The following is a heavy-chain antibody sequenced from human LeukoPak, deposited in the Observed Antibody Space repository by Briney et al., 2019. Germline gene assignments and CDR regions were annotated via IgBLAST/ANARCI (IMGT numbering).Heavy chain of an antibody. J-gene: IGHJ5*02. D-gene: IGHD3-22*01. V-gene: IGHV3-15*07. CDR1: GFTFSSSS. Sequence: GSLRLSCAASGFTFSSSSMNWVRQAPGKGLEWVGRIRSNSDGGTIDYATPVKGRFTLSRDDSKTTLYLQMNSLQTEDTAVYYCATDFYDSTWGQRTLVTVSS. CDR2: IRSNSDGGTI. CDR3: ATDFYDST.